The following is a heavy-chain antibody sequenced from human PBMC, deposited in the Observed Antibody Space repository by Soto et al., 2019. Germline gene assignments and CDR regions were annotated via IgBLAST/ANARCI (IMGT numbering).Heavy chain of an antibody. CDR1: GYSFTTYG. CDR2: ISDYNGNT. D-gene: IGHD3-10*01. CDR3: AREGYYSGSGSYSPPRYYGMDV. Sequence: QVQLVQSGAEVKKPGASVKVSCKASGYSFTTYGISWVRQAPGQGLEWMGWISDYNGNTNYEKKVQGRVTMTTDTSTRTAYMELKSLRSDDTAVYYCAREGYYSGSGSYSPPRYYGMDVWGQGTTVTVS. J-gene: IGHJ6*02. V-gene: IGHV1-18*01.